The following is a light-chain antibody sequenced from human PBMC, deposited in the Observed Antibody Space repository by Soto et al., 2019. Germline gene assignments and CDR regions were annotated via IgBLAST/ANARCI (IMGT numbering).Light chain of an antibody. Sequence: QSVLTQPPSVSGAPGQRVTISCTGSSSNIGAGYDVHWYQQLPGTAPKLLIYGNSNRPSGVPDRFSGSKYGTTASLAITRLQAKDEADYYFQSYDSSLSGSVFGGGTKLPVL. V-gene: IGLV1-40*01. CDR1: SSNIGAGYD. J-gene: IGLJ3*02. CDR2: GNS. CDR3: QSYDSSLSGSV.